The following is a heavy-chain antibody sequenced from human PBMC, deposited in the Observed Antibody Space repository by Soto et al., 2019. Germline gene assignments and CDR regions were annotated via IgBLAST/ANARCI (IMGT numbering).Heavy chain of an antibody. V-gene: IGHV1-18*04. CDR3: ARTLEWPKWFDS. CDR2: ISAYNGNT. D-gene: IGHD3-3*01. Sequence: FKVSCNASGYSFNSNGITWARQEHGQGLEWMGWISAYNGNTNYAQKLQGRVTMTTDTSTSTAYMELRSLRSDDTAVYYCARTLEWPKWFDSWCQGTMVNVAS. CDR1: GYSFNSNG. J-gene: IGHJ5*01.